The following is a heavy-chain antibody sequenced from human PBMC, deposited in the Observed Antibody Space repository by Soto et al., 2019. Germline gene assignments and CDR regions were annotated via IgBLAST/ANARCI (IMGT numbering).Heavy chain of an antibody. J-gene: IGHJ6*02. CDR2: ISSSSRYI. D-gene: IGHD2-2*02. V-gene: IGHV3-21*01. CDR1: GFTFSSYS. Sequence: PGGSLRLSCATSGFTFSSYSMNWVRQAPGMGLEWVSSISSSSRYIYYADSVKGRFTISRDNSKNTLYLQMNSLRAEDTAVYYCAKDILGQGGDYYYGMDVWGQGTTVTVS. CDR3: AKDILGQGGDYYYGMDV.